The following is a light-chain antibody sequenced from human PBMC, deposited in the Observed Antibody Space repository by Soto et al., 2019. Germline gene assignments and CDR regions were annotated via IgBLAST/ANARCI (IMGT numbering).Light chain of an antibody. J-gene: IGKJ1*01. CDR3: QYYDNYSWT. CDR2: KTS. Sequence: DIQLTQSPSTLSASVGDRVTITCRASQSIGVWLTCYQQKPGKAPNFLIYKTSTLESGVPSRFSGSRSGTDFTLTISSLQPDDFAPSHFQYYDNYSWTFGQAAKVDIK. V-gene: IGKV1-5*03. CDR1: QSIGVW.